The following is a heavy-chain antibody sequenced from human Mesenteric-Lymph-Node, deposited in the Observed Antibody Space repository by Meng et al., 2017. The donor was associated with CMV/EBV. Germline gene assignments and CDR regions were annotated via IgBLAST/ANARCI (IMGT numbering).Heavy chain of an antibody. CDR2: IRYDGSNK. CDR3: AKDSYSGSYLSYFDY. CDR1: GFTFSSYG. V-gene: IGHV3-30*02. J-gene: IGHJ4*02. D-gene: IGHD1-26*01. Sequence: GESLKISCAASGFTFSSYGMHWVRQAPGKGLEWVAFIRYDGSNKYYADSVKGRFTISRDNSKNTLYLQMNSLRAEDTAVYYCAKDSYSGSYLSYFDYWGQGTLVTVSS.